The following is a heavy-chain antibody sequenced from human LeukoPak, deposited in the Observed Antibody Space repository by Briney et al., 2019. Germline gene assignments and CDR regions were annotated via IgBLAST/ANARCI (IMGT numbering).Heavy chain of an antibody. CDR3: ARVASSSFRRSYYYYYYGMDV. CDR2: IKQDGSEK. D-gene: IGHD6-13*01. Sequence: GGSLRLSCATSGFTFSTYWMTWVRQAPGKGLEWVANIKQDGSEKYYVDSVKGRFNISRDNAKNSLYLQMNSLRAEDTAVYYCARVASSSFRRSYYYYYYGMDVWGQGTTVTVSS. V-gene: IGHV3-7*01. CDR1: GFTFSTYW. J-gene: IGHJ6*02.